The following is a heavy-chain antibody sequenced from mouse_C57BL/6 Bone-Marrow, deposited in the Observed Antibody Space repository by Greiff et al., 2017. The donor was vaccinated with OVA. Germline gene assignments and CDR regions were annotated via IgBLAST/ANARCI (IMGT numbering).Heavy chain of an antibody. CDR1: GYSFTSYY. CDR3: ARNYGSSPFAD. J-gene: IGHJ3*01. V-gene: IGHV1-66*01. CDR2: IYPGSGNT. D-gene: IGHD1-1*01. Sequence: QVHVKQSGPELVKPGASVKISCKASGYSFTSYYIHWVKQRPGQGLEWIGWIYPGSGNTKYNEKFKGKATLTADTSSSTAYMQLSSLTSEDSAVYYCARNYGSSPFADWGQGTLVTVSA.